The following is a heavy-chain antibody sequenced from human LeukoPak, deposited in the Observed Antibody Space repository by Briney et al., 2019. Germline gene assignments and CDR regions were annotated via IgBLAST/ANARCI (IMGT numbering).Heavy chain of an antibody. CDR1: GFTFSSYW. V-gene: IGHV3-74*01. CDR3: STGSGHAFDI. D-gene: IGHD3-10*01. CDR2: INSDGSST. Sequence: GGSLRLSCAASGFTFSSYWMHCVRQVPGKGLVWVSRINSDGSSTSYADSVKGRFNISRDNAKNTLYVQMNSLRAEDTAVYYCSTGSGHAFDIWGRGTMVTVSS. J-gene: IGHJ3*02.